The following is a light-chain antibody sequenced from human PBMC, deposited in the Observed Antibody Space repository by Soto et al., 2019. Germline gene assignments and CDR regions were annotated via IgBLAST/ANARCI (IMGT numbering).Light chain of an antibody. CDR1: QSARSF. V-gene: IGKV3-11*01. Sequence: EIVFTHSPAALSLSPGDRATPSCTASQSARSFLAWYQQKPAQAPRLLIYDGFNRATGIPARFSASGSGTDFTLTSSSLVPEDFAVYYCQQRNSWPLTFGVGTKVEMK. CDR2: DGF. J-gene: IGKJ3*01. CDR3: QQRNSWPLT.